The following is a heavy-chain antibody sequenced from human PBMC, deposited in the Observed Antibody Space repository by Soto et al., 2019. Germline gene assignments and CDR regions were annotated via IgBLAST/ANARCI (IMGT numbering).Heavy chain of an antibody. CDR2: ISSSGSHT. D-gene: IGHD3-22*01. V-gene: IGHV3-21*06. J-gene: IGHJ3*01. Sequence: VGSLRLSCAASGFIFGDFGVTWVRQAPGKGLEWVASISSSGSHTHYADSVKGRFTISRDNARSTLSLQMNSLRVEDTAVYYCARGDYHDNSVPFSNAFDVWGQGTMVTVSS. CDR1: GFIFGDFG. CDR3: ARGDYHDNSVPFSNAFDV.